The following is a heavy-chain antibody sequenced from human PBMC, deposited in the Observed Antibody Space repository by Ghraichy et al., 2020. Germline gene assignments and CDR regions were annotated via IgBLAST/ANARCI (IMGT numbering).Heavy chain of an antibody. Sequence: SQTLSLTCTVSGGSISSSSYYWGWIRQPPGKGLEWIGSIYYSGSTYYNPSLKSRVTISVDTSKNQFSLKLSSVTAADTAVYYCARQFEMATINDAFDIWGQGTMVTVSS. J-gene: IGHJ3*02. D-gene: IGHD5-24*01. V-gene: IGHV4-39*01. CDR3: ARQFEMATINDAFDI. CDR2: IYYSGST. CDR1: GGSISSSSYY.